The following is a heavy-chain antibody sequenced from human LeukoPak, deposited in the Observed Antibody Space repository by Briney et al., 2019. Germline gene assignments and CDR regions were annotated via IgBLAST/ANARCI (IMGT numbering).Heavy chain of an antibody. J-gene: IGHJ4*02. Sequence: GGSLRLSCAASGFTFSSYSMNWVRQAPGKGLEWVSYISSSSSTIYYADSVKGRFTISRDNAKNSLYQQMNSLRAEDTAVYYCASLTLFDYWGQGTLVTVSS. CDR3: ASLTLFDY. CDR2: ISSSSSTI. CDR1: GFTFSSYS. D-gene: IGHD2-15*01. V-gene: IGHV3-48*04.